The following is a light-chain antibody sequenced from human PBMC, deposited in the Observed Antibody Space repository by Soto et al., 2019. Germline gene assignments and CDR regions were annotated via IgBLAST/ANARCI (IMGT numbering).Light chain of an antibody. CDR3: QQSYSSLSIT. CDR1: QSISSY. V-gene: IGKV1-39*01. Sequence: DIQMTQSPSSLSASVGDRVTITCRASQSISSYLNWYQQKPGKAPNLLIYEASTLQSGVPSRFSGSGSGTEFTLTISSLQPEDFAAYYCQQSYSSLSITFGQGTRLEIK. J-gene: IGKJ5*01. CDR2: EAS.